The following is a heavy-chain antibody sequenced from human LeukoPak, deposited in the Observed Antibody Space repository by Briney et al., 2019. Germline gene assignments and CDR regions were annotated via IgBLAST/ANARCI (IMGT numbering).Heavy chain of an antibody. J-gene: IGHJ4*02. Sequence: PGGSLRLSCAASGFTLSNFWMTWVRQSPGRGLEWVAIIKYDGSVKYYVDSVKGRFTISRDNANNSLYLQMSSPRAEDTAVYYCARGGHRQKEFWGQGTLVTVSS. D-gene: IGHD3-10*01. CDR1: GFTLSNFW. V-gene: IGHV3-7*01. CDR2: IKYDGSVK. CDR3: ARGGHRQKEF.